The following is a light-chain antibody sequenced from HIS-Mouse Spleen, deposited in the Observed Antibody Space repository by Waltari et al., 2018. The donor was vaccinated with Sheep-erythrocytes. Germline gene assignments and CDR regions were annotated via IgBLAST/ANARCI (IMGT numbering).Light chain of an antibody. Sequence: DIVMTQPPLSLPATPGEPDSISCRSSQRLMLSNGNNYSDWYLQKPGQSPQLLIHLGSTRASEVPDMFSGSRYGTDFTLTISSLQADDFATYYCQQTYSTPQFTFDPGTKVAIK. CDR1: QRLMLSNGNNY. CDR2: LGS. V-gene: IGKV2-28*01. J-gene: IGKJ3*01. CDR3: QQTYSTPQFT.